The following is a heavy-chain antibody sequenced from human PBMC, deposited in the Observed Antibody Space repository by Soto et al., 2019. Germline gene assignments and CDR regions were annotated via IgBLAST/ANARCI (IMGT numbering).Heavy chain of an antibody. CDR1: GYTFTTYG. V-gene: IGHV1-18*01. Sequence: QVQVVQSGAEVKKPGASVKVSCKTSGYTFTTYGIGWVRQAPGQGLEWMGWISGANGHTNYAQNVQGRVTVVTDTSTSTAYMALRSLRSDDTGVYYSAKEVAGAGGEYDYWGQGTLVTVSS. D-gene: IGHD6-13*01. CDR2: ISGANGHT. J-gene: IGHJ4*02. CDR3: AKEVAGAGGEYDY.